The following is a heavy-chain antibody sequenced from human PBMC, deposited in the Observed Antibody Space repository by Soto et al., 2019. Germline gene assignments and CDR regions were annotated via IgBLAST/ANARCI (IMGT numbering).Heavy chain of an antibody. CDR3: AIASRRWEPLVIGGFDP. Sequence: LTCTVSGGFISSDASYWGWIRQHPGKGLECLAYGSNYYNPSLKSRITLSVETSKNKFSLNMSSVSAANTAVYYCAIASRRWEPLVIGGFDPWAQGSLFTVAS. J-gene: IGHJ5*02. CDR1: GGFISSDASY. D-gene: IGHD2-21*01. V-gene: IGHV4-31*03. CDR2: GSN.